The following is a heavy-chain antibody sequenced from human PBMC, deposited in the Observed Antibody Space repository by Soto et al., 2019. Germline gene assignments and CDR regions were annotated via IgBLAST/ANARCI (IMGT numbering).Heavy chain of an antibody. Sequence: GGSLRLSCAASGFTFSSYSMNWVRQAPGKGLEWVSYISSSSSTIYYADSVKGRFTISRDNAKNSLYLQMNSLRDEDTAVYYCARDRAHCSRGSCYSSYYGMDVWGQGTTVTVSS. CDR2: ISSSSSTI. D-gene: IGHD2-15*01. CDR1: GFTFSSYS. CDR3: ARDRAHCSRGSCYSSYYGMDV. J-gene: IGHJ6*02. V-gene: IGHV3-48*02.